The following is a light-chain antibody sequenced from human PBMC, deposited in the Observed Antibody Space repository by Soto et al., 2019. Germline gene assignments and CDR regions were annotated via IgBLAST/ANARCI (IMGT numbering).Light chain of an antibody. V-gene: IGKV3-11*01. J-gene: IGKJ5*01. Sequence: PGAIVPITCRASQTISTWMAWYQQKPGQSPRLLIYDASNRATGIPARFSGSGSGTDFTLTINSLEPEDFAVYYCQQRSNWPSITFGQGTRLEIK. CDR2: DAS. CDR1: QTISTW. CDR3: QQRSNWPSIT.